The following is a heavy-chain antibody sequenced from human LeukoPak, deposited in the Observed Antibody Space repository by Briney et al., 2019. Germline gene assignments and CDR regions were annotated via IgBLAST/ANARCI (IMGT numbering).Heavy chain of an antibody. D-gene: IGHD5-12*01. V-gene: IGHV3-30*18. CDR3: ANPQSRGYDYLDY. J-gene: IGHJ4*02. Sequence: GGSLRLSCVASGFIFSIYEMNWVRQAPGKGLEWVAVISIDGREKYYADSVKGRFTISRDNSKNTLYLQMSSLRGDDTAVYYCANPQSRGYDYLDYWGQGTLVTVSS. CDR2: ISIDGREK. CDR1: GFIFSIYE.